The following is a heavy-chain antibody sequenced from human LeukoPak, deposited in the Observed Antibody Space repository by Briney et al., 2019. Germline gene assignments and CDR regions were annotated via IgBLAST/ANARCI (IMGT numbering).Heavy chain of an antibody. CDR1: AGIFNSSA. D-gene: IGHD3-10*01. CDR3: TRDFSYYGEGNDGMDV. CDR2: IIPILGIG. J-gene: IGHJ6*02. Sequence: SVKVSCKASAGIFNSSAINWVRQAPGQGLEWMGRIIPILGIGNYAQKFQGRVTITADKSTSTAYMDLSSLRSEDTAVYYCTRDFSYYGEGNDGMDVWGARTPVTVS. V-gene: IGHV1-69*04.